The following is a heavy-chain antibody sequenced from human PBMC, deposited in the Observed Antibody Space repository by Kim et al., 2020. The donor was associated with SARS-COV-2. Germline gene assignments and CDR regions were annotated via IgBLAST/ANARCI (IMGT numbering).Heavy chain of an antibody. CDR2: ISYDGSNK. CDR3: AKERDWSSTRYYYYYGMDV. D-gene: IGHD2-2*01. CDR1: GFMFSSYG. V-gene: IGHV3-30*18. J-gene: IGHJ6*02. Sequence: GGSLRLSCAASGFMFSSYGMHWVRQAPGKGLEWVAVISYDGSNKYYADSVKGRFSISRDNSKNTLYLQMNSLRAEDTAVYYCAKERDWSSTRYYYYYGMDVWGQGTTVTVSS.